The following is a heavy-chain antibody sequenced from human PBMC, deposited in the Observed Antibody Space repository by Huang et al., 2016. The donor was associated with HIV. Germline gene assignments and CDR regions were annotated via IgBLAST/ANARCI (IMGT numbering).Heavy chain of an antibody. CDR2: IIPLLGTV. CDR3: ASPPPDTFNYLFDY. D-gene: IGHD5-18*01. CDR1: GGTFSNSFA. Sequence: QVQLVQSGAEVKKPGSSVKVSCKASGGTFSNSFAISWVRQAPGQGLEWMGGIIPLLGTVNYAQKFQGRGTITADESTSTAYMELSSLRSEDTAVYFCASPPPDTFNYLFDYWGQGTLVTVSS. J-gene: IGHJ4*02. V-gene: IGHV1-69*13.